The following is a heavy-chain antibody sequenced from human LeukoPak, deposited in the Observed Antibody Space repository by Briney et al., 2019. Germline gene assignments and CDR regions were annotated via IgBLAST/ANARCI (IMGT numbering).Heavy chain of an antibody. CDR2: IYYSGST. V-gene: IGHV4-39*01. Sequence: SETLSLTCTVSGGSISSNSYYWGWIRQPPGKGLKWIGSIYYSGSTYYNPSLKSRVTISVDTSKNQFSLKLNSVTAADTAVYYCARNRYYYGSGNYGVPNWFDPWGQGTLVTVSS. CDR1: GGSISSNSYY. J-gene: IGHJ5*02. CDR3: ARNRYYYGSGNYGVPNWFDP. D-gene: IGHD3-10*01.